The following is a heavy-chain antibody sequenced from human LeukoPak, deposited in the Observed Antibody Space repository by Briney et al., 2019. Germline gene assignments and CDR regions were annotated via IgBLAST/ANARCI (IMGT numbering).Heavy chain of an antibody. CDR3: ARGPLYYDFWSGYYTHYMDV. D-gene: IGHD3-3*01. CDR1: GGSFSGYY. J-gene: IGHJ6*03. CDR2: INHSGST. Sequence: PSETLSLTCAVYGGSFSGYYWSWMRQPPGKGLEWIGEINHSGSTNYNPSLKSRVTISLDTSKNQFSLKLSSVTAADTAVYYCARGPLYYDFWSGYYTHYMDVWGKGTTVTVSS. V-gene: IGHV4-34*01.